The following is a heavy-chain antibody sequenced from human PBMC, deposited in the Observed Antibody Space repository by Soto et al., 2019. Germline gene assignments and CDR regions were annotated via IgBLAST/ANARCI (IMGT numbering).Heavy chain of an antibody. V-gene: IGHV4-59*01. D-gene: IGHD6-6*01. CDR2: IYYSGST. Sequence: SETLSLTCTVSGGSISSYYWSWIQQPPGKGLEWIGYIYYSGSTNYNPSLKSRVTISVDTSKNQFSLKLSSVTAADTAVYYCARDQRVSSSSSDYYGMDVWGQGTTVTVSS. J-gene: IGHJ6*02. CDR1: GGSISSYY. CDR3: ARDQRVSSSSSDYYGMDV.